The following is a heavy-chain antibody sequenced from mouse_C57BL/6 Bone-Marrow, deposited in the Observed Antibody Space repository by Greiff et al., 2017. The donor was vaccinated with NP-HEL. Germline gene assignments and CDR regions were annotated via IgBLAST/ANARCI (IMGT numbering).Heavy chain of an antibody. CDR3: ARCYGKETWFAY. V-gene: IGHV1-59*01. J-gene: IGHJ3*01. Sequence: QVQLQQPGAELVRPGTSVKLSCKASGYTFTSYWMHWVKQRPGQGLEWIGVIDPSDSYTNYNQKFKGKATLTVDTSSSTAYMQLSSLTSEDSAVYYCARCYGKETWFAYWGQGTLVTVSA. D-gene: IGHD2-1*01. CDR2: IDPSDSYT. CDR1: GYTFTSYW.